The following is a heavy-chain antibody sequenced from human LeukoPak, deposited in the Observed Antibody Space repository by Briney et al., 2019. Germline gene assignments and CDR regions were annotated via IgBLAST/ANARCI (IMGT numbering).Heavy chain of an antibody. D-gene: IGHD1-26*01. Sequence: SETLSLTCTVSGGSISSYYWSWIRQPPGKGLEWIGYIYYSGSTNYNPSLKSRVTISVATSKNQFSLKLSSVTAADTAVYYCARGTYSKGGYYFDYWGQGTLVTVSS. J-gene: IGHJ4*02. V-gene: IGHV4-59*01. CDR3: ARGTYSKGGYYFDY. CDR2: IYYSGST. CDR1: GGSISSYY.